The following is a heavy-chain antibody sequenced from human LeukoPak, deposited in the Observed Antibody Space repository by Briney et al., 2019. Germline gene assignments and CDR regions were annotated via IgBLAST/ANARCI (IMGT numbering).Heavy chain of an antibody. J-gene: IGHJ4*02. V-gene: IGHV3-23*01. CDR2: ISSGGGST. Sequence: GGSLRLSCAGSGFTFSSYAMSWVRQAPGKGLEWVSGISSGGGSTYYADSVKGRFTISRDNSKNTLDLEMNSLRAEDTAVYYCAKDVGGYYFTYWSGCFDHWGQGTLVTVSS. CDR3: AKDVGGYYFTYWSGCFDH. D-gene: IGHD3-10*01. CDR1: GFTFSSYA.